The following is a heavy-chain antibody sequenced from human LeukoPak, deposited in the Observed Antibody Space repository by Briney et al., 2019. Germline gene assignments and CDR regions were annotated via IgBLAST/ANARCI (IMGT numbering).Heavy chain of an antibody. CDR1: GFTFSSYA. J-gene: IGHJ5*02. CDR3: ARELMMCWFDP. D-gene: IGHD3-16*01. Sequence: GGSLRLSCAASGFTFSSYAMHWVRRAPGKGLEWVAVISYDGSNKYYADSVKGRFTISRDNSKNTLYLQMNSLRAEDTAVYYCARELMMCWFDPWGQGTLVTVSS. CDR2: ISYDGSNK. V-gene: IGHV3-30*01.